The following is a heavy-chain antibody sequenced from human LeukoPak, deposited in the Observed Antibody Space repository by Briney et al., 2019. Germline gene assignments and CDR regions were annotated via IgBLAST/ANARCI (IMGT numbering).Heavy chain of an antibody. Sequence: GGSLRLSCAASGFTFRSYWMTWVRQAPGKGLEWVANIKEDGSQKYHVDSVQGRFTISRDNAKNSLYLHMDSLRAEDRAVYYCARIISGIYYGDAFDVWGQGTIVTVSS. CDR1: GFTFRSYW. D-gene: IGHD1-26*01. V-gene: IGHV3-7*01. CDR2: IKEDGSQK. CDR3: ARIISGIYYGDAFDV. J-gene: IGHJ3*01.